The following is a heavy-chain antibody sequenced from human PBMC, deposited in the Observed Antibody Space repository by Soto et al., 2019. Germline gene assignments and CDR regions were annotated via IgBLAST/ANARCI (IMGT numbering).Heavy chain of an antibody. CDR1: GFTFSSYA. CDR2: ISYDGSNK. Sequence: GGSLRLSCASSGFTFSSYAMHWVRQAPGKGLEWVAVISYDGSNKYYADSVKGRFTISRDNSRNTLYLQMNSLRAEDTAVYYCARAIRYFDWSYYYGMDVWGQGTTVTVSS. J-gene: IGHJ6*02. CDR3: ARAIRYFDWSYYYGMDV. D-gene: IGHD3-9*01. V-gene: IGHV3-30-3*01.